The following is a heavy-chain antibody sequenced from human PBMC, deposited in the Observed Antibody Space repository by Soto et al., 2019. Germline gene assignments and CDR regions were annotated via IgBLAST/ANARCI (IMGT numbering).Heavy chain of an antibody. CDR3: ARGIYRRYGLDV. Sequence: EVQLVESGGGLVQPGGSLRLSCAASGFTFTNYWMHWVRQVPGKGLVWVSRIEGDGNNIDYADSVKGRFTVSRDNAKNTAYLQMNSLRAEDTAVYFCARGIYRRYGLDVWGQGTTVTVFS. D-gene: IGHD1-20*01. V-gene: IGHV3-74*01. J-gene: IGHJ6*02. CDR2: IEGDGNNI. CDR1: GFTFTNYW.